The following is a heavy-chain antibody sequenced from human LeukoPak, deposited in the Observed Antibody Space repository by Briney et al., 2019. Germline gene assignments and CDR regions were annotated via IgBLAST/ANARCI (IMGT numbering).Heavy chain of an antibody. V-gene: IGHV3-30-3*01. CDR3: AMSYDYVWGSKPFDY. D-gene: IGHD3-16*01. J-gene: IGHJ4*02. CDR2: ISYDGSNK. CDR1: GFTFSSYA. Sequence: GGSLRLSCAASGFTFSSYAMHWVRQAPGKGLEWVAVISYDGSNKYYVDSVKGRFTISRDNSKNTLCLQMNSLRAEDTAVYYCAMSYDYVWGSKPFDYWGQGTLVTVSS.